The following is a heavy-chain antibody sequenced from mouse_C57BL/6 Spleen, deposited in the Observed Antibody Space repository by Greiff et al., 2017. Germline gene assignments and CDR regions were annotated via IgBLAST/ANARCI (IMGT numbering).Heavy chain of an antibody. V-gene: IGHV5-6*02. CDR1: GFTFSSYG. D-gene: IGHD1-1*01. CDR3: ARRDYYGSSCDY. CDR2: ISSGGSYT. J-gene: IGHJ2*01. Sequence: DVKLVESGGDLVKPGGSLKLSCAASGFTFSSYGMSWVRQTPDKRLEWVATISSGGSYTYYPDSVKGRFTISRDNAKNTLYLQMSSLKSEDTAMYYCARRDYYGSSCDYWGQGTTLTVSS.